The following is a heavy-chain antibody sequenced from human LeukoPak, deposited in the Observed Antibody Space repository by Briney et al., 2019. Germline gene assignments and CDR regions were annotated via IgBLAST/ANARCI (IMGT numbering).Heavy chain of an antibody. V-gene: IGHV3-7*01. D-gene: IGHD4-23*01. CDR1: GFTFSSYW. CDR2: INHNGNVN. J-gene: IGHJ4*02. CDR3: ARGRGTTVVTPDY. Sequence: GGSLRLSCAASGFTFSSYWMNWARQAPGMGLEWVASINHNGNVNYYVDSVKGRFTISRDNAKNSLYLQMSSLRAEDTAVYYCARGRGTTVVTPDYWGQGTLVTVSS.